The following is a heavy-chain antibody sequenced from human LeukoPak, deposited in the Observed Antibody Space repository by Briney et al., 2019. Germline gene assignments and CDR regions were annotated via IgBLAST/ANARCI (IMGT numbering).Heavy chain of an antibody. CDR2: ISGDGITT. CDR3: AKDHVYGGADD. J-gene: IGHJ4*02. D-gene: IGHD4-23*01. Sequence: GGSLRLSCAASGFTFNRYAMHWVRQALGKGLEWVGLISGDGITTYYLDSVKGRFTISRDNSKNSLYLHMNSLRSEDTALHYCAKDHVYGGADDWGQGTLVTVSS. V-gene: IGHV3-43*02. CDR1: GFTFNRYA.